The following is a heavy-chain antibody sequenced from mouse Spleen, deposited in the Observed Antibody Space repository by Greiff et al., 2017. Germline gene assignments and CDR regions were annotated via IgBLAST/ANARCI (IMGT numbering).Heavy chain of an antibody. Sequence: QVQLQQPGAELVRPGASVKLSCKASGYTFTSYWINWVKQRPGQGLEWIGNIYPSDSYTNYNQKFKDKATLTVDKSSSTAYMQLSSPTSEDSAVYYCTLIDYWGQGTTLTVSS. J-gene: IGHJ2*01. V-gene: IGHV1-69*02. CDR3: TLIDY. CDR2: IYPSDSYT. CDR1: GYTFTSYW.